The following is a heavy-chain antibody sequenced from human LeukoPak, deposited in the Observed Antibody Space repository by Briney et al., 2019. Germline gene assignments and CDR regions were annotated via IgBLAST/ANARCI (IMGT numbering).Heavy chain of an antibody. V-gene: IGHV3-64*02. CDR2: ISSNGGST. J-gene: IGHJ6*02. D-gene: IGHD3-10*01. CDR1: GFTFSSYA. Sequence: GGSLRLSCAASGFTFSSYAMHWVRQAPGKGMEYVSAISSNGGSTYYADSVKGRSTISRDNSKNTLYLQMGSLRAEDMAVYYCAREMWFGELAYGMDFWGQGTTVTVSS. CDR3: AREMWFGELAYGMDF.